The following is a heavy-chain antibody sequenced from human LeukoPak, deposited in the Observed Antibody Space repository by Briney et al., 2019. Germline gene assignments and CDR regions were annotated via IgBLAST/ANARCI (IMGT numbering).Heavy chain of an antibody. J-gene: IGHJ4*02. CDR3: ATTDTTCY. Sequence: GGSLRLSCAASGFTFSSYGMHWVRQTPGKGLEWVAFIRDDGSNKYYADSVKGRFTISRDNSKNTLYLEINSLSADDTAVYYCATTDTTCYWGQGTLVTVSS. D-gene: IGHD1-14*01. V-gene: IGHV3-30*02. CDR1: GFTFSSYG. CDR2: IRDDGSNK.